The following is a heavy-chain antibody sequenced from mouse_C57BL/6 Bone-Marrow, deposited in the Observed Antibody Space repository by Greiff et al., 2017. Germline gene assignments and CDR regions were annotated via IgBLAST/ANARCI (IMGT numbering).Heavy chain of an antibody. CDR1: GFNIKDDY. CDR3: TTWGYYGSMDY. J-gene: IGHJ4*01. D-gene: IGHD1-1*01. CDR2: FDPENGDT. Sequence: VQLQQSGAELVRPGASVKLSCTASGFNIKDDYMHWVKQRPEQGLEWIGWFDPENGDTEYASKFQGKATITADTSSNTAYLQLSSLTSEDTAVYYCTTWGYYGSMDYWGQGTSVTVSS. V-gene: IGHV14-4*01.